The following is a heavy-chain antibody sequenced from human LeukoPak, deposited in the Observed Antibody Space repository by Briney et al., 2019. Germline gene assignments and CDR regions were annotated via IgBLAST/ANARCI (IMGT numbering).Heavy chain of an antibody. CDR1: GFTFSSYA. CDR2: ISGSGGST. J-gene: IGHJ6*02. Sequence: PGGSLRLSCAASGFTFSSYAMNWVRQTPGKGLEWVSAISGSGGSTYYADSVKGRFTISRDNSKNTLYLQMNSLRAEDTAVYYCAKGGPYDFWSGYGGRNVMDVWGQGTTVTVSS. V-gene: IGHV3-23*01. CDR3: AKGGPYDFWSGYGGRNVMDV. D-gene: IGHD3-3*01.